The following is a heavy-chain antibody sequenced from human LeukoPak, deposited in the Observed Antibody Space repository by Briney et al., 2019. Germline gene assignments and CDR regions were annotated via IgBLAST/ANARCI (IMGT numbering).Heavy chain of an antibody. V-gene: IGHV3-30-3*01. J-gene: IGHJ6*03. CDR1: GFSISTFW. CDR2: ISYDGSNK. D-gene: IGHD6-19*01. Sequence: GGSLRLSCVASGFSISTFWMTWVRQAPGKGLEWVAVISYDGSNKYYADSVKGRFTISRDNSKNTLYLQMNSLRAEDTAVYYCARTGGWPHYYYYMDVWGKGTTVTVSS. CDR3: ARTGGWPHYYYYMDV.